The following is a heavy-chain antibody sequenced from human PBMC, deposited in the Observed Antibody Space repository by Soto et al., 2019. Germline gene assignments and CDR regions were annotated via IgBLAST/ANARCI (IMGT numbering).Heavy chain of an antibody. CDR1: GFIFSRFD. D-gene: IGHD3-10*01. J-gene: IGHJ5*02. V-gene: IGHV3-13*01. Sequence: GSLRLSCAASGFIFSRFDMHWVRQTTGKGLEWVSRIGVAGDTNYSGSVKGRFTISRENAKNSFFLQMNNLRAGDTAVYYCVRGLPGGFDPWGQGTRVTVSS. CDR3: VRGLPGGFDP. CDR2: IGVAGDT.